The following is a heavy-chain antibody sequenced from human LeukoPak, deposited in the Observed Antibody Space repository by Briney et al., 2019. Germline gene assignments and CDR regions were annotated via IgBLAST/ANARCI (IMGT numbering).Heavy chain of an antibody. V-gene: IGHV1-69*05. Sequence: SVKVSCKASGGTFSSYAISWVRQAPGQGLEWMGGIIPIFGTANYAQQFQGRVTITTDESTSTAYMELSSLRSEDTAVYYCARATIFGMVTSDYFDYWGQGTLVTVSS. CDR3: ARATIFGMVTSDYFDY. CDR1: GGTFSSYA. J-gene: IGHJ4*02. D-gene: IGHD3-3*01. CDR2: IIPIFGTA.